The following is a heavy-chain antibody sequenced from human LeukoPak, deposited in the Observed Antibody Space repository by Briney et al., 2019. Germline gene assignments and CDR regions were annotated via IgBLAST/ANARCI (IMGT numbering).Heavy chain of an antibody. CDR3: AKGPPYVRGGGLGFSFYFKY. Sequence: ASVKVSCKASGYTFTSYYMHWVRQAPGQGLERMGIINPSGGSTSYAQKFQGRVTMTRDTSTSTVYMELSSMRPEDTAVNYCAKGPPYVRGGGLGFSFYFKYWGQGALVPVSS. J-gene: IGHJ4*02. V-gene: IGHV1-46*03. CDR1: GYTFTSYY. D-gene: IGHD3-10*02. CDR2: INPSGGST.